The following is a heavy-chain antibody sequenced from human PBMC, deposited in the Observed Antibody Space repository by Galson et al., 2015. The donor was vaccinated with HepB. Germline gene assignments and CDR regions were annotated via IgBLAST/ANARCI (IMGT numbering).Heavy chain of an antibody. CDR2: IYWDDDR. Sequence: PALVKPTQTLTLTCTFSGFSLTTTGVGVGWIRQPPGKALEWLTLIYWDDDRRYSPSLRSRLTITKDTSKNQVVLTMTSMDPVDTATYYCAHIMITYGGVIGLDGFDIWGQGTMATISP. CDR3: AHIMITYGGVIGLDGFDI. J-gene: IGHJ3*02. CDR1: GFSLTTTGVG. V-gene: IGHV2-5*02. D-gene: IGHD3-16*02.